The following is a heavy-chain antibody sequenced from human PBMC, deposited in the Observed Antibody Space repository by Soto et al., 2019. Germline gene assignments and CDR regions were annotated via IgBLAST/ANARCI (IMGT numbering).Heavy chain of an antibody. CDR2: MYYTGKT. J-gene: IGHJ4*02. V-gene: IGHV4-30-4*01. Sequence: QVQLQESGPGLVKPSQTLSLTCTVSGTTISSGDHYWSWIRQAPGKGLEWIGCMYYTGKTYYNTSLQSRVTLSVDTSKNQFSLKMTSVTAADTAMYFCARVYGRGDYFDFWGRGTLVSVSS. CDR1: GTTISSGDHY. CDR3: ARVYGRGDYFDF. D-gene: IGHD1-26*01.